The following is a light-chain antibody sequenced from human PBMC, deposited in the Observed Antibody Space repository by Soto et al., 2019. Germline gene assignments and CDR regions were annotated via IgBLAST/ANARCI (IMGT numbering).Light chain of an antibody. J-gene: IGKJ1*01. CDR3: QQYNNWPQT. Sequence: EIVMTQSPATLSVSPGERATLSCRASQSVSRNLAWYQQKPGQAPGLLIYGASTRATGIPARFSGSGSGTEFTLTISSLQSEDFAVYYCQQYNNWPQTFGQGTKVEIK. CDR2: GAS. V-gene: IGKV3-15*01. CDR1: QSVSRN.